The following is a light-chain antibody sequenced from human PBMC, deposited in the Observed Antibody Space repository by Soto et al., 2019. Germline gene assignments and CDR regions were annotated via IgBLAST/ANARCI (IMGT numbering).Light chain of an antibody. CDR1: QSVSNY. J-gene: IGKJ1*01. CDR3: QQYHIWPSWT. Sequence: EIVLTQSPATLSLSPGERATLSCRASQSVSNYLAWYQQKPGQAPRLLIYDASSRATDIPARFSGSGSGTDFTLTISSLQSEDFAVYFCQQYHIWPSWTFGQGTKVDIK. V-gene: IGKV3-15*01. CDR2: DAS.